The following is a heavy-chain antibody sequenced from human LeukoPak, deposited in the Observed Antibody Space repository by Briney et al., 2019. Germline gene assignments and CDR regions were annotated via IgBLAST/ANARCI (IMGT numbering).Heavy chain of an antibody. V-gene: IGHV1-2*02. CDR3: ASSYGGYLQH. CDR2: INPNTGGS. D-gene: IGHD4-23*01. Sequence: ASVKVSCKASGYTFTAYSMHWVRQAPGQGLEWMGWINPNTGGSSFAQKFQGRVTITRDTSINTAYMELSRLTSDDTAVYYCASSYGGYLQHCGQGTLVTVSS. J-gene: IGHJ1*01. CDR1: GYTFTAYS.